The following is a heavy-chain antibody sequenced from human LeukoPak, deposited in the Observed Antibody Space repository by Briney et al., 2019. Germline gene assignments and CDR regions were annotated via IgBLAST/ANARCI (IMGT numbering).Heavy chain of an antibody. Sequence: PSETLSLTCTVSGGSVSSSSHYWNWIRQPPGKGLEWIGSIYYSGSTNYNPSLQSRVTISVDTSKNQFSLRLSSVTAADTAMYYCARRDCSGGSCYFQPWGLGTLVTVSS. V-gene: IGHV4-39*01. CDR3: ARRDCSGGSCYFQP. D-gene: IGHD2-15*01. CDR2: IYYSGST. CDR1: GGSVSSSSHY. J-gene: IGHJ1*01.